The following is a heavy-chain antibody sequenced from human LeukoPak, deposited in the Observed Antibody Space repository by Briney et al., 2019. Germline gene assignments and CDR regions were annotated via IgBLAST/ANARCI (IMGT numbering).Heavy chain of an antibody. V-gene: IGHV4-39*02. CDR2: IYYSGNT. CDR3: AREVSRWPYYFDY. D-gene: IGHD4-23*01. Sequence: ASETLSLTCIVSGGSISSTTYYWGWIRQPPGKRLEWIGSIYYSGNTYYNPSLKSRVTISIDTSKNQFSLKLSSVTAADTAVYYCAREVSRWPYYFDYWGQGTLVTVSS. CDR1: GGSISSTTYY. J-gene: IGHJ4*02.